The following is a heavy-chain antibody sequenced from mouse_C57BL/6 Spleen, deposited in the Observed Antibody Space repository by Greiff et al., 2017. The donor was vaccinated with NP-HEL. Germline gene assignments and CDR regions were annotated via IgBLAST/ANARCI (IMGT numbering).Heavy chain of an antibody. V-gene: IGHV2-6-2*01. CDR3: ARQSFYSTYAMDY. CDR2: IWSDGST. J-gene: IGHJ4*01. Sequence: QVQLQHSLPVIFSPSQSLSITCTVSGFSLTSYGVHWVRQPPGKGLEWLVVIWSDGSTTYNSALKSRLSISKDNSKSQVFLKMNSLQTDDTAMYYCARQSFYSTYAMDYWGQGTSVTVSS. D-gene: IGHD2-5*01. CDR1: GFSLTSYG.